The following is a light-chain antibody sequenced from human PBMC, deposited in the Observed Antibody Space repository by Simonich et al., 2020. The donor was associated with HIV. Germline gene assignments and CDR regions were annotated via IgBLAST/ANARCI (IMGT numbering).Light chain of an antibody. J-gene: IGKJ3*01. V-gene: IGKV1-NL1*01. CDR3: QQYYSTPT. CDR2: GAS. Sequence: IQMTQSPSSLFASVGDRVTITCRASQDISHSLACYQQKPGKAPKLLLYGASRLESGVPSRFSGSGSLTDYTLTISSLQPEDFATYYCQQYYSTPTFGPGTKVDIK. CDR1: QDISHS.